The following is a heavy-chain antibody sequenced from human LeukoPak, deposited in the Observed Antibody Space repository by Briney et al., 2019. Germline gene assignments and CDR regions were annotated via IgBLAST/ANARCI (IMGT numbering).Heavy chain of an antibody. CDR3: AKVLLRGYSYGNDAFDI. CDR2: ISGSGGST. D-gene: IGHD5-18*01. CDR1: GFTFSSYA. V-gene: IGHV3-23*01. Sequence: GGSLRLSCAASGFTFSSYAMSWVRQAPGKGLEWVSAISGSGGSTYYADSVKGRFTISRDNSKNTLYLQMNSLRAEDTAVYYCAKVLLRGYSYGNDAFDIWGQGTMVTVSS. J-gene: IGHJ3*02.